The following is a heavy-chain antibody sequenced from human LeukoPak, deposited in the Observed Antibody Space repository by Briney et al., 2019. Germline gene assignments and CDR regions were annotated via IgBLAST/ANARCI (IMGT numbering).Heavy chain of an antibody. J-gene: IGHJ4*02. CDR1: GFTFSSYW. D-gene: IGHD1-26*01. V-gene: IGHV3-7*01. CDR2: IKQDGREK. CDR3: ARLVWSGSYYFDY. Sequence: GGSLRLSCAASGFTFSSYWMSWVRQAQGKGGEGVANIKQDGREKYYVDSGKGRFTISRDNARNSLYLQMNSLRAEDTAVYYCARLVWSGSYYFDYWGQGTLVTVSS.